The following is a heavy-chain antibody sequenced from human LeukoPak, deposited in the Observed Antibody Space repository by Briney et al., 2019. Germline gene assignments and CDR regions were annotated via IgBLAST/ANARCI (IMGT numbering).Heavy chain of an antibody. CDR2: IIPILGIA. J-gene: IGHJ6*02. V-gene: IGHV1-69*02. CDR3: ARNLRYYCYYGMDV. CDR1: GGAFSSYS. Sequence: SVKVSCKASGGAFSSYSINWVRQAPGQGPEWMGRIIPILGIANYAQKFKGRVTITADKSTSTAYMELSSLRSEDTAVYYCARNLRYYCYYGMDVWGQGTTVTVSS.